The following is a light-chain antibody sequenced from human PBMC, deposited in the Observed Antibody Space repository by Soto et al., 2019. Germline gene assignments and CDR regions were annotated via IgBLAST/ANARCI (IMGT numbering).Light chain of an antibody. CDR3: SSYTSSNTVI. V-gene: IGLV2-14*03. CDR1: SSDVGGYNY. CDR2: DVS. Sequence: QSALTQPASVSGSPGQSIAISCTGTSSDVGGYNYVSWFQHHPGKAPKLMIYDVSNRPSGVSNRFSGSKSGNTASLTISGLQDEDEDDYYCSSYTSSNTVIFGGGTKLTVL. J-gene: IGLJ2*01.